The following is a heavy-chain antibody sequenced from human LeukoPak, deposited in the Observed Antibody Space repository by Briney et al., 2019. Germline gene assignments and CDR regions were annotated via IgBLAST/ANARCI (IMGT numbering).Heavy chain of an antibody. J-gene: IGHJ4*02. V-gene: IGHV6-1*01. CDR2: TYYRSKCYN. D-gene: IGHD3-22*01. Sequence: PSQTLSLTCAISGDSVSSNSAAWNWIRQSPSRGLEWLGSTYYRSKCYNDYAVSVKTRITINPDTSKNQFSLQLNSVTPEDTAVYYCARGMRSYYESSGHLGFDYWGQGTLVTVSS. CDR1: GDSVSSNSAA. CDR3: ARGMRSYYESSGHLGFDY.